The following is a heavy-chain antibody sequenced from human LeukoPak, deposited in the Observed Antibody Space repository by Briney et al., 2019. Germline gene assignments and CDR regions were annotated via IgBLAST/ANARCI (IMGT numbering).Heavy chain of an antibody. V-gene: IGHV4-59*01. Sequence: PSETLSLTCIVSGGSISRYYWSWIRQPPGKGLEWFGYVYDSGTTNYNPSLKSRVTISVDTSNNQFSLQLSSVTAADTAVYYCARVSWFPGTSYYYMDVWGKGTKVTVSS. J-gene: IGHJ6*03. CDR2: VYDSGTT. CDR1: GGSISRYY. D-gene: IGHD1-1*01. CDR3: ARVSWFPGTSYYYMDV.